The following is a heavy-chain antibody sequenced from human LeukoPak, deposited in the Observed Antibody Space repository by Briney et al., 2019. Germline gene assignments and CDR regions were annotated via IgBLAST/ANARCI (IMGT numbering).Heavy chain of an antibody. D-gene: IGHD3-16*01. CDR1: GGSISGYYWS. J-gene: IGHJ3*02. CDR3: AHMLKVAPNAFDI. CDR2: IYWDDDK. Sequence: TLSLTCTVSGGSISGYYWSWFRQPPRQGLEWLALIYWDDDKRYSPSLKSRLTVTKDTSKNQVVLTMTNMGPVDTATYYCAHMLKVAPNAFDIWGQGTMVTVFS. V-gene: IGHV2-5*08.